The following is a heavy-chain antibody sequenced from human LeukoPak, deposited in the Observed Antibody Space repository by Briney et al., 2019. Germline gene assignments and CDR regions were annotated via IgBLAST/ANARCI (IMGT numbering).Heavy chain of an antibody. D-gene: IGHD6-19*01. V-gene: IGHV3-23*01. CDR3: AKKSGGWYRAHFDY. CDR1: GFTFSSYA. J-gene: IGHJ4*02. CDR2: ISGSGGST. Sequence: GESLKISCAASGFTFSSYAMSWVRQAPGKGLEWVSAISGSGGSTYYADSVKGRFTISRDNSKNTLYLQMNSLRAEDTAVYYCAKKSGGWYRAHFDYWGQGTLVTVSS.